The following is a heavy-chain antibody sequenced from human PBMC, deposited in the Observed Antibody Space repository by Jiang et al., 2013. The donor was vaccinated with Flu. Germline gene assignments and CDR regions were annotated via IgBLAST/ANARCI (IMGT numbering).Heavy chain of an antibody. CDR1: GGTFSSYA. V-gene: IGHV1-69*01. J-gene: IGHJ6*03. CDR3: ARVTGTTSDYYYYYYMDV. Sequence: SGAEVKKPGSSVKVSCKASGGTFSSYAISWVRQAPGQGLEWMGGIIPIFGTANYAQKFQGRVTITADESTSTAYMELSSLRSEDTAVYYCARVTGTTSDYYYYYYMDVWGKGTTVTVS. D-gene: IGHD1-20*01. CDR2: IIPIFGTA.